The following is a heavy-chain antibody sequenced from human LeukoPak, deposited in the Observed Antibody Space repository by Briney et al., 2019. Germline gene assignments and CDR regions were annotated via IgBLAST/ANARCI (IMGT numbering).Heavy chain of an antibody. CDR2: ISSSSGTI. CDR1: GFTFSSYS. V-gene: IGHV3-48*01. D-gene: IGHD5-18*01. CDR3: ARYSYGSFDY. J-gene: IGHJ4*02. Sequence: GGSLRLSCAASGFTFSSYSMNWVRQAPGKGLEWVSYISSSSGTIYYADSVKGRFTISRDNGKNSLYLQMNSLRAEDTAVYYCARYSYGSFDYWGQGTLVTVSS.